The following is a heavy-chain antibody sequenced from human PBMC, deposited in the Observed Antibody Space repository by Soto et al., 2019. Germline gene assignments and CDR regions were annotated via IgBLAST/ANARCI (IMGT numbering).Heavy chain of an antibody. V-gene: IGHV3-23*01. CDR1: GFTFNNYA. J-gene: IGHJ4*02. Sequence: EVQLLESGGGLVQPGGSLRLSCAASGFTFNNYAMTWVRQAPGKGLEWVSAISGGGDTTSYADSVKGRFTVSRDGSKKTLYLQRSSLRAEDTALYYCAKGRGGSGSLTPRVDFWGQGTLVTVSS. CDR3: AKGRGGSGSLTPRVDF. CDR2: ISGGGDTT. D-gene: IGHD3-10*01.